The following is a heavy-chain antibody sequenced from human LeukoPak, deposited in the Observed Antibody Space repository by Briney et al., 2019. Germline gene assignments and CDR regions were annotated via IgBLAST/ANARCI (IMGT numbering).Heavy chain of an antibody. D-gene: IGHD2-21*02. Sequence: PGGSLRLSCAASGFTFSSYAMHWVRQAPGKGLEWVAVISYDGSNKYYADSVKGRFTTSRDNPKNTLYLQMNSLRAEDTAVDYCARGVQVTARRRDYYYYYGMDVWGQGTTVTVSS. CDR3: ARGVQVTARRRDYYYYYGMDV. CDR2: ISYDGSNK. V-gene: IGHV3-30-3*01. CDR1: GFTFSSYA. J-gene: IGHJ6*02.